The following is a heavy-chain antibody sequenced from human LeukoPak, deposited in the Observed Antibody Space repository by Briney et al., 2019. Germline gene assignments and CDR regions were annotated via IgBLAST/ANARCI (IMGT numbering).Heavy chain of an antibody. V-gene: IGHV4-61*05. D-gene: IGHD6-19*01. Sequence: SETLSLTCTVSGGSISSSSYYWGWIRQPPGKGLEWIGYIYYSGSTNYNPSLKSRVTISVDTSKNQFSLKLSSVTAADTAVYYCARGSGLGSKSLWSSSGWSGIYYMDVWGKGTTVTVSS. CDR2: IYYSGST. J-gene: IGHJ6*03. CDR3: ARGSGLGSKSLWSSSGWSGIYYMDV. CDR1: GGSISSSSYY.